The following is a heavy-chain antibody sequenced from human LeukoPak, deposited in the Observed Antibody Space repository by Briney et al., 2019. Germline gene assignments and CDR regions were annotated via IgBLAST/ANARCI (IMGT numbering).Heavy chain of an antibody. CDR1: GGSISSYY. CDR2: IYYSGST. D-gene: IGHD3-3*01. V-gene: IGHV4-59*01. J-gene: IGHJ4*02. CDR3: ARLYDFWSGYYFDY. Sequence: PSETLSLTCTVSGGSISSYYWSWIRQPPGKGLEWIGYIYYSGSTNYNPSLKSRATISVDTSKNQFSLKLSSVTAADTAVYYCARLYDFWSGYYFDYWGQGTLVTVSS.